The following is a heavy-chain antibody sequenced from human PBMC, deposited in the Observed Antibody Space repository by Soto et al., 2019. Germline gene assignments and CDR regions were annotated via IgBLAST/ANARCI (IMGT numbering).Heavy chain of an antibody. D-gene: IGHD2-2*01. Sequence: SETLSLTCTVSGGSISSYYWSWLRQPPGKGLEWIGYIYYSGSTNYNPSLKSRVTISVDTSKNQFSLKLSSVTAADTAVYYCASYSLGYCSSTSCSPPAFDYWGQGTLVTVSS. J-gene: IGHJ4*02. CDR3: ASYSLGYCSSTSCSPPAFDY. V-gene: IGHV4-59*08. CDR1: GGSISSYY. CDR2: IYYSGST.